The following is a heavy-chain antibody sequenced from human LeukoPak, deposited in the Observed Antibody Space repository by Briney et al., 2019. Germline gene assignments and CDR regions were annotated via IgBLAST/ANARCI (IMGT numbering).Heavy chain of an antibody. Sequence: SGPTLVKPTQTLTPTCTFSGFSLSTSGVGVGWIRQPPGKALEWLALIYWNDDKPYSPSLKSRLTITKDTSKNQVVLKMTNMDPEDTAIYYCAHTRGRSGYYFDFDFWGQGTLVTVSS. D-gene: IGHD3-22*01. CDR2: IYWNDDK. V-gene: IGHV2-5*01. CDR3: AHTRGRSGYYFDFDF. J-gene: IGHJ4*02. CDR1: GFSLSTSGVG.